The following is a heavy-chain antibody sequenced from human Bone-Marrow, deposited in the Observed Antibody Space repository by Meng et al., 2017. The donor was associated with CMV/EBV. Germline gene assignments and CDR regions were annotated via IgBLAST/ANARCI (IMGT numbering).Heavy chain of an antibody. Sequence: LSLTCAASGFTFSSYAMHWVRQAPGKGLEWVAVISYDGSNKYYADSVKGRFTISRDNSKNTLYLQMNSLRAEDTAVYYCASVNVEMATITGAFDIWGQGTMVTVSS. J-gene: IGHJ3*02. V-gene: IGHV3-30*04. CDR3: ASVNVEMATITGAFDI. CDR1: GFTFSSYA. CDR2: ISYDGSNK. D-gene: IGHD5-24*01.